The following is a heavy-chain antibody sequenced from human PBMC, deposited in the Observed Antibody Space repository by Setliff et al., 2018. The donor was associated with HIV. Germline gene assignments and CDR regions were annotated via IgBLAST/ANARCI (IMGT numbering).Heavy chain of an antibody. CDR1: GFTFSSYD. V-gene: IGHV3-48*01. CDR2: ISHGGATK. Sequence: PGGSLRLSCAASGFTFSSYDMNWVRQAPGKALEWISFISHGGATKYYADSVKGRFTISRDNSKNTLYPQMNSLRVEDTAVYHCARSPQGGYFDYWGQGTLVTVSS. J-gene: IGHJ4*03. CDR3: ARSPQGGYFDY.